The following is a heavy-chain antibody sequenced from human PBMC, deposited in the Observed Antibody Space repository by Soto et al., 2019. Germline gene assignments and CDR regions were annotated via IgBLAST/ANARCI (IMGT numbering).Heavy chain of an antibody. CDR1: GFTFSDYG. Sequence: GVSLRLSCAASGFTFSDYGMNWVRLAPGRGLEWVAYISSTSRDTFNADSVKGRFTISRDNARNSLYLQMNSLRDEDMAVYYCARAALFGYDYWGQGTPVTVSS. CDR2: ISSTSRDT. CDR3: ARAALFGYDY. V-gene: IGHV3-48*02. D-gene: IGHD3-10*02. J-gene: IGHJ4*02.